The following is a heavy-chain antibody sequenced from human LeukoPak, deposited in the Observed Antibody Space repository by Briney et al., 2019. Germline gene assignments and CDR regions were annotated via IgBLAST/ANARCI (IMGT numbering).Heavy chain of an antibody. J-gene: IGHJ4*02. CDR3: ARVWPSYYDSSGYFLDY. CDR1: GFTVSSNY. V-gene: IGHV3-66*01. CDR2: IYSGGST. D-gene: IGHD3-22*01. Sequence: GGSLRLSCAASGFTVSSNYMSWVRQAPGKGLEWVSVIYSGGSTYYADSVKGRFTISRDNSKNTLYLQMNSLRAEDTAVYYCARVWPSYYDSSGYFLDYWGQGTLVTVSS.